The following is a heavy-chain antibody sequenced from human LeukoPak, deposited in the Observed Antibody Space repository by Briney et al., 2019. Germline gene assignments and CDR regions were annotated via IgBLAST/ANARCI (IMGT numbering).Heavy chain of an antibody. D-gene: IGHD3-10*01. Sequence: RAGGSLRLSCAASGFTFDDYAMHWVRQAPGKGLEWVSLISGDGSRTYYADSVRGRFTISRDNSKNSLYLQMNSLRAEDTALYYCARGRFGEFSKSLDFWGQGALVTVSS. V-gene: IGHV3-43*02. CDR3: ARGRFGEFSKSLDF. J-gene: IGHJ4*02. CDR1: GFTFDDYA. CDR2: ISGDGSRT.